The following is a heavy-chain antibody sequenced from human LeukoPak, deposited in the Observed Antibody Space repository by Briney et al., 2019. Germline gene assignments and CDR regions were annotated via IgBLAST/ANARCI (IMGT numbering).Heavy chain of an antibody. CDR2: TYYSGST. CDR3: ARHARSTAAPSSWFDP. V-gene: IGHV4-39*01. D-gene: IGHD6-6*01. J-gene: IGHJ5*02. CDR1: GGSISSSSYY. Sequence: SETLSLTCTVSGGSISSSSYYWGWIRQPPGTGLEWIGSTYYSGSTYYNPSLKSRVTISVDTSKNQFSLKLSSVTAADTTVYYCARHARSTAAPSSWFDPWGQGTLVTVSS.